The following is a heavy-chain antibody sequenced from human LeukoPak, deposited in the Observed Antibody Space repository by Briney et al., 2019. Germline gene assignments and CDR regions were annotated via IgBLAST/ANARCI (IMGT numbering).Heavy chain of an antibody. CDR3: AKDYRGVLAGAFDI. CDR1: GFTFSNYA. J-gene: IGHJ3*02. V-gene: IGHV3-23*01. D-gene: IGHD2-15*01. Sequence: GRSLRLSCAASGFTFSNYAMSWVRQAPGKGLEWLSGISGGGDRTYYADSVKGRFTISRDNSKNTLYLQLLSLRAEDTALYYCAKDYRGVLAGAFDIWGQGTMVTVSS. CDR2: ISGGGDRT.